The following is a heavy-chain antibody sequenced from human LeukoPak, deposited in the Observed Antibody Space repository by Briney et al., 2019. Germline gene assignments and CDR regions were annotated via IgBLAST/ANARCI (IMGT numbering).Heavy chain of an antibody. CDR2: ISGSGGST. Sequence: GGSLRLSCAASGFTFSSYAMSWVRQAPGKGLEWVSAISGSGGSTYYADSVKGRFTISRDNSKNTPYLQMNSLRAEDTAVYYCAKVRFLEWLQSGYYFDYWGQGTLVTVSS. CDR3: AKVRFLEWLQSGYYFDY. V-gene: IGHV3-23*01. CDR1: GFTFSSYA. D-gene: IGHD3-3*01. J-gene: IGHJ4*02.